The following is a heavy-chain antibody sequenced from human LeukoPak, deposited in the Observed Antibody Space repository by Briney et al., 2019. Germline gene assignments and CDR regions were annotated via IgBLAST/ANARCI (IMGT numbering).Heavy chain of an antibody. Sequence: GASVKVSCKASGYTFTGYYMHWVRQAPGQGLEWMGIINPSGGSTSYAQKFQGRVTMTRDTSTSTVYMELSSLRSEDTAVYYCARDFVGQLWLENWGQGTLVTVSS. V-gene: IGHV1-46*01. CDR1: GYTFTGYY. J-gene: IGHJ4*02. CDR2: INPSGGST. CDR3: ARDFVGQLWLEN. D-gene: IGHD5-18*01.